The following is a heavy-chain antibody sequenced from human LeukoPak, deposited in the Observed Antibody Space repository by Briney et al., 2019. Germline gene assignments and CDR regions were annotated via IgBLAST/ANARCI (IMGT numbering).Heavy chain of an antibody. V-gene: IGHV1-24*01. Sequence: ASVKVSCKVSGYTFNDLCMNWVRQAPGKGLEWMGGFIPEDGTTIYAQKFQGRVTMTADASTDTAYMELSSLRSEDTAVYYCATGPTYDILSDYYYYYGMDVWGQGTTVTVSS. CDR1: GYTFNDLC. D-gene: IGHD3-9*01. CDR2: FIPEDGTT. CDR3: ATGPTYDILSDYYYYYGMDV. J-gene: IGHJ6*02.